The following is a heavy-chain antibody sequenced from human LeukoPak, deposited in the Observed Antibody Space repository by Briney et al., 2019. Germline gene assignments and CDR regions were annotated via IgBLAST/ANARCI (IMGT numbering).Heavy chain of an antibody. CDR2: IYYSGST. Sequence: PSETLSLTCTVSGGSISSYYWSWIRQPPGKGLEWIGYIYYSGSTNYNPSLKSRVTISVDASKNQFSLKLSTVTAADTAVYYCASASYGDYVDYWGQGTLVTVSS. CDR3: ASASYGDYVDY. CDR1: GGSISSYY. J-gene: IGHJ4*02. D-gene: IGHD4-17*01. V-gene: IGHV4-59*01.